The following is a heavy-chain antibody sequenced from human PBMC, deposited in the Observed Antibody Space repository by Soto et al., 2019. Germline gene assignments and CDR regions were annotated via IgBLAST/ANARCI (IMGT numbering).Heavy chain of an antibody. CDR1: GFTFTSYS. J-gene: IGHJ4*02. V-gene: IGHV3-21*01. Sequence: EVQLVESGGGLVKPGGSLSLSCAASGFTFTSYSMIWVRQAPGKGLEWVSSISSSSNYIYYADSVKGRFTTSRDNAKNSLYLQMNSLRAEDTAVYYCARRDPMTGYYAADCWGQGTLVTVSS. D-gene: IGHD3-9*01. CDR3: ARRDPMTGYYAADC. CDR2: ISSSSNYI.